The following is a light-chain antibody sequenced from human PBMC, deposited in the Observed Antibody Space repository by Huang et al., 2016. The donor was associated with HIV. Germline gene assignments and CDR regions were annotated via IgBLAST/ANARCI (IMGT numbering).Light chain of an antibody. V-gene: IGKV1-5*03. J-gene: IGKJ1*01. CDR2: KAS. CDR1: QSISSW. CDR3: HQYNTYSWT. Sequence: DIQMTQSPSTLSASVGDRVTITCRASQSISSWLAWYQQKPGKAPKLLIYKASSLETGVPSRFSGSGSGTEFTLTSSSLQPDDFATYYCHQYNTYSWTFGQGTKVEIK.